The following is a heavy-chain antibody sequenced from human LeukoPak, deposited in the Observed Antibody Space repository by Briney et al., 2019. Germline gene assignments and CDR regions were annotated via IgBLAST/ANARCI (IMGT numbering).Heavy chain of an antibody. CDR2: VNTNSGNT. J-gene: IGHJ4*02. D-gene: IGHD2-15*01. Sequence: ASVKVSCKASGYTFTRYDINWVRQATGQGLEWLGWVNTNSGNTGSAQNFQGRVTITRDNSISTVHMELSSLRSEDTAVYYCARVDGSPDYWGQGTLVTVSS. CDR3: ARVDGSPDY. CDR1: GYTFTRYD. V-gene: IGHV1-8*03.